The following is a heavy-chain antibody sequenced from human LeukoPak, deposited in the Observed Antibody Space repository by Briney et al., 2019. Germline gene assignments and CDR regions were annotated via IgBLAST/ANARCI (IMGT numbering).Heavy chain of an antibody. V-gene: IGHV1-69*13. CDR1: GGTFSSYA. CDR3: ARGSWRYYDSSGYYAPFDY. J-gene: IGHJ4*02. CDR2: IIPIFGTA. Sequence: SVKVSCKASGGTFSSYAISWVRQAPGQGLEWTGGIIPIFGTANYAQKFQGRVTITADESTSTAYMELSSLRSEDTAVYYCARGSWRYYDSSGYYAPFDYWGQGTLVTVSS. D-gene: IGHD3-22*01.